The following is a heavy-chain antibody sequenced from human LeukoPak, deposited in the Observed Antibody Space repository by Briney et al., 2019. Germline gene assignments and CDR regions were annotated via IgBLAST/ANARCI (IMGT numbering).Heavy chain of an antibody. CDR2: IYHSRST. CDR3: ASFGPFDY. Sequence: PSETLSLTCTVSGYSISSGYYWGWIRQPPGKGLEWIGSIYHSRSTYYNPSLKSRVTISVDTSKNQFSLKLSSVTAADTAVYYCASFGPFDYWGQGTLVTVSS. D-gene: IGHD3-16*01. V-gene: IGHV4-38-2*02. CDR1: GYSISSGYY. J-gene: IGHJ4*02.